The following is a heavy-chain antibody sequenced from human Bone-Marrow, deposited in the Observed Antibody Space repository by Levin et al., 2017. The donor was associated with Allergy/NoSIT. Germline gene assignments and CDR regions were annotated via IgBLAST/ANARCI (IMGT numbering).Heavy chain of an antibody. CDR3: AKGESFDI. J-gene: IGHJ3*02. Sequence: RPGGSLRLSCAASGFTFEDYAMAWVRQPPGKGLQWVSGISWNGGTLDYADSVKGRFTISRDNAKNFLYLQMNSLRAEDTAFYFCAKGESFDIWGQGTMVTVS. V-gene: IGHV3-9*01. CDR2: ISWNGGTL. CDR1: GFTFEDYA.